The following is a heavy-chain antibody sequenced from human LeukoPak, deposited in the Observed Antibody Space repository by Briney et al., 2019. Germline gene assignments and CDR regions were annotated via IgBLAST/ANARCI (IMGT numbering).Heavy chain of an antibody. Sequence: SAKVSCKASGGTFNNYVFTWVRQAPGQGLEFMGGIIPLFGTPNYAQKFQGRVTITTDESTNTVYMELSSLRSGDTAVYFCARSNEILTGYYGRHWGQGTLVIVSS. CDR2: IIPLFGTP. CDR3: ARSNEILTGYYGRH. CDR1: GGTFNNYV. J-gene: IGHJ4*02. V-gene: IGHV1-69*05. D-gene: IGHD3-9*01.